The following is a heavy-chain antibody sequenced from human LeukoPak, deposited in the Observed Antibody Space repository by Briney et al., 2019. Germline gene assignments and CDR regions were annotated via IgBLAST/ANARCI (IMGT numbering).Heavy chain of an antibody. CDR1: GFTFSSYG. CDR3: AKGPGQEAARPFDY. J-gene: IGHJ4*02. D-gene: IGHD6-6*01. CDR2: IRYDGSNK. V-gene: IGHV3-30*02. Sequence: GRSLRLSCAASGFTFSSYGMHWVRQAPGKGLEWVAFIRYDGSNKYYADSVKGRFTTSRDNSKNTLYLQMNSLRAEDTAVYYCAKGPGQEAARPFDYWGQGTLVTVSS.